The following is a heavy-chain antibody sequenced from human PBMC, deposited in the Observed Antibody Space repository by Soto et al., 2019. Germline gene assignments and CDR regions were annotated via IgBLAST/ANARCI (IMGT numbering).Heavy chain of an antibody. D-gene: IGHD2-2*01. CDR1: GFTFSDYY. CDR2: ISSSSSYT. Sequence: GGSLRLSCAASGFTFSDYYMSWIRQAPGKGLEWVSYISSSSSYTNYADSVKGRFTISRDNAKNSLYLQMNSLRAEDTAVYYCARYIVVVPAAVYYGMGVWGQGTTVTAP. V-gene: IGHV3-11*06. CDR3: ARYIVVVPAAVYYGMGV. J-gene: IGHJ6*02.